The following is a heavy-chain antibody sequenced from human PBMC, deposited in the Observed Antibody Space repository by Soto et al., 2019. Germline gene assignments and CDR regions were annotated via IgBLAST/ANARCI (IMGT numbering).Heavy chain of an antibody. CDR2: FYYSGNT. J-gene: IGHJ1*01. CDR3: ARGGYSSGWFWVFAS. Sequence: SETLSLTCIVSGGSISSYYWRWLRQPPGRGLEWIGYFYYSGNTNYNPSLKSRVTISVDRSKSQFSLELSSVTAADTAVYYCARGGYSSGWFWVFASWGQGALVTV. CDR1: GGSISSYY. D-gene: IGHD6-19*01. V-gene: IGHV4-59*01.